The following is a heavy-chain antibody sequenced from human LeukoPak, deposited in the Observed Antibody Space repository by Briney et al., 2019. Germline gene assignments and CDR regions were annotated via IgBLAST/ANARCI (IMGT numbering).Heavy chain of an antibody. V-gene: IGHV5-51*01. D-gene: IGHD6-19*01. CDR2: IYPGDSDT. CDR3: ARLRSGGAPYSSPNDAFDI. CDR1: GYSFTSYW. J-gene: IGHJ3*02. Sequence: GASLKISCKGSGYSFTSYWIGWVRPLPGKGLEWMGIIYPGDSDTRYSPSFQGQVTISADKSISTAYLQWSSLKASDTAMYYCARLRSGGAPYSSPNDAFDIWGQGTMVTVSS.